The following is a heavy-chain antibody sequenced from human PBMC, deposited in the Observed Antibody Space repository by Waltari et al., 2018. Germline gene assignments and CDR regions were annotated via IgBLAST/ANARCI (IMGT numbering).Heavy chain of an antibody. Sequence: QLQLQESGPGLVKPSETLSLTCTVSGGSISSSSYYWGWIRQPPGKGLEWIGSIYYSGSTYYNPSLKSRVTISVDTSKNQFSLKLSSVTAADTAVYYCARIDVVVVAAGANYFDYWGQGTLVTVSS. CDR3: ARIDVVVVAAGANYFDY. CDR1: GGSISSSSYY. J-gene: IGHJ4*02. D-gene: IGHD2-15*01. V-gene: IGHV4-39*01. CDR2: IYYSGST.